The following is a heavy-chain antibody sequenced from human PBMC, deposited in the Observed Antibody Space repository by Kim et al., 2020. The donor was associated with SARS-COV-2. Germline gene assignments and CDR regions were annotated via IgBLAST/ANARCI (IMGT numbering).Heavy chain of an antibody. CDR3: ASPGRYYDILTGYYSGGYFDY. CDR2: IYSGGST. J-gene: IGHJ4*02. CDR1: GFTVSSNY. Sequence: GGSLRLSCAASGFTVSSNYMSWVRQAPGKGLEWVSVIYSGGSTYYADSVKGRFTISRDNSKNTLYLQMNSLRAEDTAVYYCASPGRYYDILTGYYSGGYFDYWGQGTLVTVSS. V-gene: IGHV3-53*01. D-gene: IGHD3-9*01.